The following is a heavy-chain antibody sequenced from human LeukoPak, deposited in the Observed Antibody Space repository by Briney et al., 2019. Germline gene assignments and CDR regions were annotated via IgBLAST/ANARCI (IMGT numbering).Heavy chain of an antibody. CDR3: ARDPRWLTPDCNSIGCYVNWFDP. J-gene: IGHJ5*02. Sequence: SETLSLTCAVSGYSISSGFLWGWIRQPPGKGLEWIGSIYRGGNTYYNPSLKSRITMSVDTSKNQFSLKLGSVTAADTAVYYCARDPRWLTPDCNSIGCYVNWFDPWGQGTLVTVSS. V-gene: IGHV4-38-2*02. CDR1: GYSISSGFL. CDR2: IYRGGNT. D-gene: IGHD2-2*01.